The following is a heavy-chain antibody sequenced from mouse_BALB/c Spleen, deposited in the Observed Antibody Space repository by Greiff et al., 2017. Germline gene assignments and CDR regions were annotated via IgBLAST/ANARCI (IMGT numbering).Heavy chain of an antibody. CDR3: ARGRDYYGSSYYFDY. CDR2: ISSGSSTI. V-gene: IGHV5-17*02. J-gene: IGHJ2*01. Sequence: EVQLVESGGGLVQPGGSRKLSCAASGFTFSSFGMHWVRQAPEKGLEWVAYISSGSSTIYYADTVKGRFTISRDNPKNTLFLQMTSLRSEDTAMYYCARGRDYYGSSYYFDYWGQGTTLTVSS. D-gene: IGHD1-1*01. CDR1: GFTFSSFG.